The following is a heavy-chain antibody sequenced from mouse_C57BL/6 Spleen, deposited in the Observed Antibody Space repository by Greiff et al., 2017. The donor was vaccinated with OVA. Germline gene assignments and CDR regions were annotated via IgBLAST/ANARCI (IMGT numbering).Heavy chain of an antibody. V-gene: IGHV5-12*01. Sequence: EVHLVESGGGLVQPGGSLKLSCAASGFTFSDYYMYWVRQTPEKRLEWVAYISNGGGSTYYPDTVKGRFTISRDNAKNTLYLQMSRLKSEDTAMYYCARQGITTVGYFDVWGTGTTVTVSS. CDR3: ARQGITTVGYFDV. D-gene: IGHD1-1*01. CDR2: ISNGGGST. CDR1: GFTFSDYY. J-gene: IGHJ1*03.